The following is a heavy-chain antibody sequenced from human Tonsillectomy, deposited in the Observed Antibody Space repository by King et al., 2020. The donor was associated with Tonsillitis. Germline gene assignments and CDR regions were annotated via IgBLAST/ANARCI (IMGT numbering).Heavy chain of an antibody. CDR3: IRDFREFDF. Sequence: VQLVESGGGLVQPGGSRRLSCAASGFTFGSYWMHWVRQAPGKGLVWVSRIYPDGSVTYYADSVKGRFTISRDNAKNTVYLQMNSLRAEDTAVYYCIRDFREFDFWGQGTLVTVSS. CDR1: GFTFGSYW. CDR2: IYPDGSVT. J-gene: IGHJ4*02. V-gene: IGHV3-74*01.